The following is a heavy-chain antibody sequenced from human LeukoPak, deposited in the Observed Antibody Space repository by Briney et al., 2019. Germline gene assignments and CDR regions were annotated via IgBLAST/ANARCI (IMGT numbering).Heavy chain of an antibody. CDR3: ARGSTYYDILTGYQERAYFDY. CDR1: GFTVSRNY. CDR2: IYSGGST. J-gene: IGHJ4*02. D-gene: IGHD3-9*01. V-gene: IGHV3-53*05. Sequence: GGSLRLSCAASGFTVSRNYMSWVRQAPGKGLEWVSVIYSGGSTYFADSVKGRFTISRDNSKNTLYLQMNSLRSDDTAVYYCARGSTYYDILTGYQERAYFDYWGQGTLVTVSS.